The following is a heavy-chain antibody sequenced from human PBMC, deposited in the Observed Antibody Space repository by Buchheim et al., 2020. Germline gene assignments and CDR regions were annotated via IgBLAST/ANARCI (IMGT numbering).Heavy chain of an antibody. CDR2: ISYSGST. V-gene: IGHV4-59*01. CDR3: ARGQGLFGD. CDR1: GGSISSYY. Sequence: QVQLQESGPGLVKPSAPLSLTCTVSGGSISSYYWSWIRQPPGNGLEWIGCISYSGSTNYKPSLKSRVTISVDTSKNQFSLKLSSVTAAVTAVYFCARGQGLFGDWGQGTL. D-gene: IGHD3-16*01. J-gene: IGHJ4*02.